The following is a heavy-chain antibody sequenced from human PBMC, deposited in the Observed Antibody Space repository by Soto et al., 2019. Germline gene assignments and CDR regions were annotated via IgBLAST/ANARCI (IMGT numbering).Heavy chain of an antibody. Sequence: SETLSLTCSVFGASVNSYYWSWIRQPPGKGLEWIGEINHSGSTNYNPSLKSRVTISVDTSKNQFSLKLSSVTAADTAVYYCARVSTPQKFDYWGQGTLVTVSS. CDR3: ARVSTPQKFDY. V-gene: IGHV4-34*01. D-gene: IGHD4-4*01. CDR2: INHSGST. CDR1: GASVNSYY. J-gene: IGHJ4*02.